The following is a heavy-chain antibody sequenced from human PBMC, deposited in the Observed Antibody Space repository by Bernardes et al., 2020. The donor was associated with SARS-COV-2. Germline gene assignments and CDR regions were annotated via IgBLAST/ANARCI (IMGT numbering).Heavy chain of an antibody. Sequence: ASVKVSCKASGYTFTSYGISWVRQAPGQGLEWMGWISAYNGNTNYAQKLQGRVTMTTDTSTSTAYMELRSLRSDDTAVYYCARVLAGTTSNYYYYYMDVWGKGTTVTVSS. CDR3: ARVLAGTTSNYYYYYMDV. CDR2: ISAYNGNT. J-gene: IGHJ6*03. V-gene: IGHV1-18*01. CDR1: GYTFTSYG. D-gene: IGHD1-1*01.